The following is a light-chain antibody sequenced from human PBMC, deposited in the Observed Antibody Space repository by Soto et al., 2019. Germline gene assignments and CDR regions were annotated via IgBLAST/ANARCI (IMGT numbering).Light chain of an antibody. CDR1: SSDIGGHNY. J-gene: IGLJ2*01. Sequence: QSALTQPASVSGSPGQSITISCTGTSSDIGGHNYVSWYQQHPGKAPKLMIYDVSNRPSGVSYRFSGSKSANTASLTISGLLAEDEADYYCASYTTTSTVLFGGGTQLTVL. CDR2: DVS. V-gene: IGLV2-14*01. CDR3: ASYTTTSTVL.